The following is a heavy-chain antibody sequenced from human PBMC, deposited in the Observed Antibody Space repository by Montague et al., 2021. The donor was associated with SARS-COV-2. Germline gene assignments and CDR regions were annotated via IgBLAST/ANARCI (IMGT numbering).Heavy chain of an antibody. CDR3: ARARITMIVVVNAFDI. CDR1: GGSISSGGYY. V-gene: IGHV4-31*03. J-gene: IGHJ3*02. CDR2: IYYSGST. Sequence: TLSLTCTVSGGSISSGGYYWSWIRQHPGKGLEWIGYIYYSGSTYYNPSLKSRVTISADTSKNQFSLKLSSVTAADTAVYYYARARITMIVVVNAFDIWGQGTMVTVSS. D-gene: IGHD3-22*01.